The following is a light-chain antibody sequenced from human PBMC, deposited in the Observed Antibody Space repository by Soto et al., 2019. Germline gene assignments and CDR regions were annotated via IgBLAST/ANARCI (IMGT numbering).Light chain of an antibody. J-gene: IGKJ1*01. Sequence: EIVVTQSPGTLSLSPGERATLSCRASQSVSSTYLAWYQQKPGQAPRLLMYGASTRATGIPDRFSGSGSGTDFTLTISRLEPQDFAVYYCQHYDSSRTFGQGTKVEI. CDR2: GAS. V-gene: IGKV3-20*01. CDR1: QSVSSTY. CDR3: QHYDSSRT.